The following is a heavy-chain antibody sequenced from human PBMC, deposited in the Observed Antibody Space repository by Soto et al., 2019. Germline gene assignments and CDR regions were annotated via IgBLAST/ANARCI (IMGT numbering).Heavy chain of an antibody. D-gene: IGHD3-22*01. Sequence: GASVKVSCKVSGYTLTEFSMHLVRQAPGKRVGWMGGFDPEDGETIYAQKFQGRVTMTEDTSTDTAYMELSSLRSEDTPVYYCATDRGYYDSSGYLTVAFDIWGQGTMVTVSS. CDR2: FDPEDGET. CDR1: GYTLTEFS. J-gene: IGHJ3*02. CDR3: ATDRGYYDSSGYLTVAFDI. V-gene: IGHV1-24*01.